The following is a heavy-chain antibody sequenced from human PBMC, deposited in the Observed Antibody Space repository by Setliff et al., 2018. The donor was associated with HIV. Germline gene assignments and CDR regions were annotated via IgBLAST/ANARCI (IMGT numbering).Heavy chain of an antibody. V-gene: IGHV1-69*10. CDR2: IIPILGIA. CDR3: AREYYYDSSGYYPRREWFDP. CDR1: GFPFSSYG. Sequence: EASVKVSCKASGFPFSSYGISWVRQAPGQGLEWMGGIIPILGIANYAQKFQGRVTITADKSTSTAYMELSSLRSEDTAVYYCAREYYYDSSGYYPRREWFDPWGQGTLVTVSS. D-gene: IGHD3-22*01. J-gene: IGHJ5*02.